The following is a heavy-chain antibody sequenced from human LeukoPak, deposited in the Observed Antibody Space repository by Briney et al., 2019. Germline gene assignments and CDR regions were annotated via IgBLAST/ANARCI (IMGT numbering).Heavy chain of an antibody. Sequence: QSGGSLRLSCAASGFTLDDYAMHWVRQAPGKGLERVSGISWNSGSIGYADSVKGRFTISRDNAKNSLYLQMNSLRAEDTALYYCAKDIGRITGAFDIWGQGTMVTVSS. CDR1: GFTLDDYA. D-gene: IGHD3-10*01. CDR2: ISWNSGSI. V-gene: IGHV3-9*01. J-gene: IGHJ3*02. CDR3: AKDIGRITGAFDI.